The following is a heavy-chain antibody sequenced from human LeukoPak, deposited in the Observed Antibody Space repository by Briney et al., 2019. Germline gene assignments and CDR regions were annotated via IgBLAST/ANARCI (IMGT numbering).Heavy chain of an antibody. CDR3: AKDGEGFLEWSPPLGY. J-gene: IGHJ4*02. CDR1: GFIFSSYA. D-gene: IGHD3-3*01. Sequence: GGSLRLSCAASGFIFSSYARSWVRQAPGEGLGWVALMSGSGGSPHYADSVKGRITISRENFKNMLYLEIHSLRAEDTAIYYCAKDGEGFLEWSPPLGYWGQGTLVTVSS. CDR2: MSGSGGSP. V-gene: IGHV3-23*01.